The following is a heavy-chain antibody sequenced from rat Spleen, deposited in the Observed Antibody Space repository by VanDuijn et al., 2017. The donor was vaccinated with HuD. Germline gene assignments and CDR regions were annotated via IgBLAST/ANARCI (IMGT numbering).Heavy chain of an antibody. CDR3: ARHLATRVSPYYFDY. CDR1: GFSLTSNS. D-gene: IGHD1-4*01. CDR2: IWAGGST. J-gene: IGHJ2*01. V-gene: IGHV2-72*01. Sequence: QVQLKESGPGLVQPSQTLSLTCTVSGFSLTSNSVSWVRQPPGKGLEWMGAIWAGGSTNYNSAVQSRLSISRDTSKSQVFLKMNSLQPEDTGTYYCARHLATRVSPYYFDYWGQGVMVTVSS.